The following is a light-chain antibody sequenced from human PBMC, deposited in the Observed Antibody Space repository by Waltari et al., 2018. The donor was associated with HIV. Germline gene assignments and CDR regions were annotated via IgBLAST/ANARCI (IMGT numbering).Light chain of an antibody. CDR3: AAWDDSLNGYV. CDR1: SSNIGNNA. CDR2: FDD. V-gene: IGLV1-36*01. Sequence: QSVLTQPPSVSEAPSPRVTISCSGSSSNIGNNALNWYQQVPGKAPKLLIYFDDLLSSGVSDRFSGSKSGTSASLAIRGLQSEDEADYYCAAWDDSLNGYVFGSGTKVTVL. J-gene: IGLJ1*01.